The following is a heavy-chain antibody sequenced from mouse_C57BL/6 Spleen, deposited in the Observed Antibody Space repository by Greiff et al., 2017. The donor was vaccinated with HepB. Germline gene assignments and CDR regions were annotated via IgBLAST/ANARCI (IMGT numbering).Heavy chain of an antibody. Sequence: EVHLVESGGGLVKPGGSLKLSCAASGFTFSSYAMSWVRQTPEKRLEWVATISDGGSYTYYPDNVKGRFTISRDNAKNNLYLQMSHLKSEDTAMYYCAREGDYDEDWFAYWGQGTLVTVSA. CDR1: GFTFSSYA. CDR3: AREGDYDEDWFAY. J-gene: IGHJ3*01. CDR2: ISDGGSYT. D-gene: IGHD2-4*01. V-gene: IGHV5-4*01.